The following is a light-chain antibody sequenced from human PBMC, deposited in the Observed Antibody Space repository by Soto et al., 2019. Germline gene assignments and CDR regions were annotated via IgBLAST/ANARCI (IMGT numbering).Light chain of an antibody. CDR2: GAS. CDR1: QSVSSSY. V-gene: IGKV3-20*01. J-gene: IGKJ1*01. Sequence: EMVLAQSPGTLSLSPGERATLSCRASQSVSSSYLAWYQQKPGQAPRLLIFGASTRATDTPARFSGSGSGTDFTLTISRLEPEDFAVYYCHQYDSWTFGQGTNVAIK. CDR3: HQYDSWT.